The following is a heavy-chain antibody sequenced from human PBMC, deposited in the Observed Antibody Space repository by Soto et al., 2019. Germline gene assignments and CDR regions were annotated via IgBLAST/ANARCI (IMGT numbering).Heavy chain of an antibody. CDR2: IYSSGST. V-gene: IGHV4-4*07. CDR1: GGAISGYY. J-gene: IGHJ5*02. D-gene: IGHD3-3*01. Sequence: SETLSLTCTVTGGAISGYYWTWMRQSAGGGLEWIGRIYSSGSTNYNPSLKSRVTISLDTSMDHFSLRLSSVTAADTAVYYCARGQRFSDWFDPWGQGTLVTVSS. CDR3: ARGQRFSDWFDP.